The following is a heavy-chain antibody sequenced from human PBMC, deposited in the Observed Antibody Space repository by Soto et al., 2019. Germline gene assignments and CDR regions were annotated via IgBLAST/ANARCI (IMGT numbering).Heavy chain of an antibody. Sequence: QPVGSLRVSCAASGFTFRRYAMHWVRQAPGKGLEWVAVISFDGTDKYFADSVKGRFSISRDNSEDTLFLQMNSLRPEDTAVYYCVRDHRGYEYFFDYWGQGVLVTVSS. D-gene: IGHD5-12*01. J-gene: IGHJ4*02. CDR1: GFTFRRYA. CDR3: VRDHRGYEYFFDY. V-gene: IGHV3-30-3*01. CDR2: ISFDGTDK.